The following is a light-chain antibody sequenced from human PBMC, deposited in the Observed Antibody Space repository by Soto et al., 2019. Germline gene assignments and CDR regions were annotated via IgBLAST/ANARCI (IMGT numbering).Light chain of an antibody. J-gene: IGLJ3*02. V-gene: IGLV2-14*01. Sequence: QSVLTQPASASGSPGQSITISCTGTSSDVGGYDYVSWYQQHPGKAPKLMIYEVNNRPSGVSNRFSGSKSGNTASLTISGLQAEDEADYFCSSYTRSNTRVFGGGTKLTVL. CDR1: SSDVGGYDY. CDR2: EVN. CDR3: SSYTRSNTRV.